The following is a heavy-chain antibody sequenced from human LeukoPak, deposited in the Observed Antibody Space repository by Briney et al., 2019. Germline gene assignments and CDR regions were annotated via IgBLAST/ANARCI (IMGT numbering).Heavy chain of an antibody. D-gene: IGHD2-15*01. V-gene: IGHV1-69*06. CDR1: GGTFSSHA. CDR3: ARHVGYCSGGSCYPGYYYMDV. Sequence: GASVKVSCKASGGTFSSHAISWVRQAPGQGLEWMGGIIPKFGTTNYAQMFQGRVTITADKSTSTAYMELSSLRFEDTAIYYCARHVGYCSGGSCYPGYYYMDVWGQGPLVTVSS. CDR2: IIPKFGTT. J-gene: IGHJ6*03.